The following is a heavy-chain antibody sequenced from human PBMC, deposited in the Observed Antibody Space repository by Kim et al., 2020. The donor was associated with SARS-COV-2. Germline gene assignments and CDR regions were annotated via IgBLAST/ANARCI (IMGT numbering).Heavy chain of an antibody. CDR2: ISYDGSNK. CDR3: ARDRGWGAIVVVVAATDY. J-gene: IGHJ4*02. D-gene: IGHD2-15*01. V-gene: IGHV3-30-3*01. Sequence: GGSLRLSCAASGFTFSSYAMHWVRQAPGKGLEWVAVISYDGSNKYYADSVKGRFTISRDNSKNTLYLQMNSLRAEDTAVYYCARDRGWGAIVVVVAATDYWGQGTLVTVSS. CDR1: GFTFSSYA.